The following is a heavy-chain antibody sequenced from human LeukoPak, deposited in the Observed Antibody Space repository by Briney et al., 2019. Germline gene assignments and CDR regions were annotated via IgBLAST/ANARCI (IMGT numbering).Heavy chain of an antibody. D-gene: IGHD2-2*01. CDR1: GGTFSSYA. Sequence: SVKVSCKASGGTFSSYAISWVRQAPGQGLEWMGGIIPIFGTANYAQKFQGRVTITTDESTSTAYMELSSLRSEDTAVYYCARDGRRYCSNTSCYGFDYWGQGTLVTVSS. V-gene: IGHV1-69*05. CDR2: IIPIFGTA. CDR3: ARDGRRYCSNTSCYGFDY. J-gene: IGHJ4*02.